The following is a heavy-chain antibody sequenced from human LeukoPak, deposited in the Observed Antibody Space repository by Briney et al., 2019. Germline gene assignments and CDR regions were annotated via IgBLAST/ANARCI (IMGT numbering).Heavy chain of an antibody. D-gene: IGHD3-10*01. CDR1: GGSFSGYY. J-gene: IGHJ4*02. Sequence: SETLSLTCAVYGGSFSGYYWSWIRQPPGKGLEWIGEINHSGSTNYNPSLKSRVTISVDTSKNQFSLKLSSMTAADTAVYYYARGKDYYGSVLDYWGQGTLVTVSS. CDR3: ARGKDYYGSVLDY. V-gene: IGHV4-34*01. CDR2: INHSGST.